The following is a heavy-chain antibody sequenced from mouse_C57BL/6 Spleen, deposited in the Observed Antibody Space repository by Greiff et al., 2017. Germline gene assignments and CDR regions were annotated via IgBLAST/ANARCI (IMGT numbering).Heavy chain of an antibody. CDR1: GYTFTNYW. D-gene: IGHD3-2*02. CDR3: ARGGAQAKYYFDY. V-gene: IGHV1-63*01. CDR2: IYPGGGYT. J-gene: IGHJ2*01. Sequence: ESGAELVRPGTSVKMSCKASGYTFTNYWIGWAKQRPGHGLEWIGDIYPGGGYTNYNEKFKGKATLTADKSSSTAYMQFSSLTSEDSAIYYCARGGAQAKYYFDYWGQGTTLTVSS.